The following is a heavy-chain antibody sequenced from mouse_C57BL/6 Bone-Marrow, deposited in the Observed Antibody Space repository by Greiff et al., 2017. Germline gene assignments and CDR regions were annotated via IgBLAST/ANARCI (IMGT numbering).Heavy chain of an antibody. CDR3: APLYYDYDWYFDV. Sequence: DVKLVESGAELVKPGASVKLSCTASGFNIKDYYMHWVKQRTEQGLEWIGRIDPEDGETKYAPKFQGKATITADTSSNTAYLQLSSLTSEDTAVYYCAPLYYDYDWYFDVWGTGTTVTVSS. D-gene: IGHD2-4*01. CDR2: IDPEDGET. CDR1: GFNIKDYY. J-gene: IGHJ1*03. V-gene: IGHV14-2*01.